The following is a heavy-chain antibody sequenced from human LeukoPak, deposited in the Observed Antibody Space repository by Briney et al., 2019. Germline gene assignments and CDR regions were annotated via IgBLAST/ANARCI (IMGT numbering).Heavy chain of an antibody. V-gene: IGHV1-69*05. J-gene: IGHJ4*02. Sequence: ASVKVSCKASGGTFSSYAISWVRQAPGQGLEWMGGNIPIFGTANYAQKFQGRVTITTDESTSTAYMELSSLRSEDTAVYYCATSSLGAILDYWGQGTLVTVSS. CDR1: GGTFSSYA. D-gene: IGHD3-16*01. CDR2: NIPIFGTA. CDR3: ATSSLGAILDY.